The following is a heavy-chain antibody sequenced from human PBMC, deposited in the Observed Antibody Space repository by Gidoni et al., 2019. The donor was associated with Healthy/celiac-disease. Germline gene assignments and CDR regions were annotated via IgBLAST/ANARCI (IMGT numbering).Heavy chain of an antibody. CDR1: GGSISSSSYY. J-gene: IGHJ5*02. V-gene: IGHV4-39*01. Sequence: QLQLQESGPGLVKPSETLSLTCTVSGGSISSSSYYWGWIRQPPGKGLEWIGSIYYSGSTYYNPSLKSRVTISVDTSKNQFSLKLSSVTAADTAVYYCARPIAAAGDVYNGFDPWGQGTLVTVSS. CDR2: IYYSGST. D-gene: IGHD6-13*01. CDR3: ARPIAAAGDVYNGFDP.